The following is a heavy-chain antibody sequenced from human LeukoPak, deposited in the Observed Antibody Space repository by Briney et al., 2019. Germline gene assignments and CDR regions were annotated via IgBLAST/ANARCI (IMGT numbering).Heavy chain of an antibody. D-gene: IGHD2-21*02. V-gene: IGHV3-23*01. CDR3: AKDEAYCGGDCWNAAFDI. CDR2: ISGSGGST. J-gene: IGHJ3*02. Sequence: PPGGSLRPSCAASGFTFSSYAMSWVRQAPGKGLEWVSAISGSGGSTYYADSVKGRFTISRDNSKNTLYLQMNSLRAEDTAVYYCAKDEAYCGGDCWNAAFDIWGQGTMVTVSS. CDR1: GFTFSSYA.